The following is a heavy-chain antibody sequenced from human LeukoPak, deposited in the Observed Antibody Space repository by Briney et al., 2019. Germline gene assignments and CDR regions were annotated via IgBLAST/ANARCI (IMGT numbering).Heavy chain of an antibody. J-gene: IGHJ4*02. CDR3: ARDRLVVVGDFDY. D-gene: IGHD3-22*01. CDR2: IKQDGSEK. CDR1: GFTFSSYW. Sequence: GGSLRLSCAASGFTFSSYWMSWVRQAPGKGLEWVANIKQDGSEKYYVDSVEGRFTISRDNAKNSLYLQMNSLRAEDTAVYYCARDRLVVVGDFDYWGQGTLVTVSS. V-gene: IGHV3-7*01.